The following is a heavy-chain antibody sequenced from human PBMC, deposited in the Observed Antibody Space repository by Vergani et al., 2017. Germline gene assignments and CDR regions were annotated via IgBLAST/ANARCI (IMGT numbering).Heavy chain of an antibody. D-gene: IGHD2-21*02. V-gene: IGHV1-69-2*01. CDR1: GYTFTDYY. J-gene: IGHJ5*02. CDR3: ATDFGDVVVTALSP. Sequence: EVQLVQSGAEVKKPGATVKISCKVSGYTFTDYYMHWVQPAPGKGLQWMGLVDPEDGETIYAEKFQGRVTITAETSTDTAYMELSSLRSEDTAVYYCATDFGDVVVTALSPWGQGTLVTVSS. CDR2: VDPEDGET.